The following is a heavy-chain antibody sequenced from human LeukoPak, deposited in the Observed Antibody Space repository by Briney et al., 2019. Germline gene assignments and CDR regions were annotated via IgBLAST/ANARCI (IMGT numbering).Heavy chain of an antibody. V-gene: IGHV3-30*02. CDR2: IQYDGSNK. J-gene: IGHJ5*02. CDR3: ANHPSLYSSSWYARQYNWLDT. D-gene: IGHD6-13*01. CDR1: GFTFSSNG. Sequence: PGGSLRLSCAASGFTFSSNGMHWVRQAPGKGLEWVAFIQYDGSNKYYADSVKGRFTISRDNSKNALYLQMSSVRAEDTAVHYCANHPSLYSSSWYARQYNWLDTWGQGTLVTVSS.